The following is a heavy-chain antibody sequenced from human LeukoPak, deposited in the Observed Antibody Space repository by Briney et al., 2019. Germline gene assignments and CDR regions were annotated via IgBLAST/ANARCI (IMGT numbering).Heavy chain of an antibody. CDR2: INQSGST. J-gene: IGHJ3*02. CDR3: ARGGDIVVVPAAPYDAFDI. V-gene: IGHV4-34*01. D-gene: IGHD2-2*01. CDR1: GGSFSGYY. Sequence: PSETLSLTCAVYGGSFSGYYWNWIRQPPGKGLEWIGEINQSGSTTYNPSLKSRVTISVDTSKNQFSLKLSSVTAADTVVYYCARGGDIVVVPAAPYDAFDIWGQGTMVTVSS.